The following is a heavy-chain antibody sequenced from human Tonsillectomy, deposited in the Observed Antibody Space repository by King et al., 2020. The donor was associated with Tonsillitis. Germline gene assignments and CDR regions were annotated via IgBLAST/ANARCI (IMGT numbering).Heavy chain of an antibody. CDR3: ARDQDYGGSQNAFDI. CDR2: IRSSSSYI. V-gene: IGHV3-21*01. Sequence: VQLVESGGGLVKPGGSLRLSCAASGFTFSTYTMNWVRQAPGKGLEWVSSIRSSSSYIYYTDSLKGRFIISRDNAKNSLYLQMNSLRAEDTAVYYCARDQDYGGSQNAFDIWGQGTMVTVSS. J-gene: IGHJ3*02. D-gene: IGHD4-23*01. CDR1: GFTFSTYT.